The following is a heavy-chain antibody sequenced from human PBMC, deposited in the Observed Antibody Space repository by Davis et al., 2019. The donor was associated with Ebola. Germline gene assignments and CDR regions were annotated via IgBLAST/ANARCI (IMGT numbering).Heavy chain of an antibody. CDR1: GGSVSTFG. Sequence: ASVKVSCKASGGSVSTFGISWVRQAPGQGLEWMGWISAYNGNTNYAQKLQGRVTMTTDTSTSTAYMELRSLRSDDTAVYYCARGSYYYGMDVWGQGTTVTVSS. CDR3: ARGSYYYGMDV. V-gene: IGHV1-18*04. CDR2: ISAYNGNT. J-gene: IGHJ6*02.